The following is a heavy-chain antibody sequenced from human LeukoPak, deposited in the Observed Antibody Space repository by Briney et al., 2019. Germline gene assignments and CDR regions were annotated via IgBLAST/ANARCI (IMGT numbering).Heavy chain of an antibody. CDR1: GFTFSSYG. Sequence: GGSLRLSCAASGFTFSSYGMSWVRQAPGKGLEWVSAISGSGGSTYYADSVKGRFTISRDNSKNTLYLQMNSLRAEDTAVYYCAKARSGRITMVRGVIMAPDYWGQGTLVTVSS. CDR2: ISGSGGST. V-gene: IGHV3-23*01. J-gene: IGHJ4*02. CDR3: AKARSGRITMVRGVIMAPDY. D-gene: IGHD3-10*01.